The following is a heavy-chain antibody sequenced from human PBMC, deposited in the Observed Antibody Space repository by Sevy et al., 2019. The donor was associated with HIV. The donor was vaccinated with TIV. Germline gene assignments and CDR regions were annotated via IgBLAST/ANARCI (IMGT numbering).Heavy chain of an antibody. V-gene: IGHV3-23*01. J-gene: IGHJ6*02. CDR1: GFTFSSYV. CDR3: AKDRGTRGVNYYYYGMDV. CDR2: ISGSGGTT. Sequence: GGSLRLSCAASGFTFSSYVMSWVRQAPGKGLEWVSRISGSGGTTYYADSVKGRFTISRDNSKNTLYLQMNSLRAEDTAVYYCAKDRGTRGVNYYYYGMDVWGQGTTVTVSS. D-gene: IGHD3-10*01.